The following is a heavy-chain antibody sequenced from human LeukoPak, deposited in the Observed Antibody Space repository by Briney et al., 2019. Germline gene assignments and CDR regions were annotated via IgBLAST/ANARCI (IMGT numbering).Heavy chain of an antibody. V-gene: IGHV4-59*01. CDR2: IYYSGST. CDR1: GGSLSTYY. J-gene: IGHJ4*02. CDR3: ASTSGYCSGGNCYSAFDY. Sequence: SETLSLTCTVSGGSLSTYYWNWVRQPPGKGLEWIGYIYYSGSTNYNPSLKSRRTISVHTSNNQFSLKLSSVTAADTAVYYCASTSGYCSGGNCYSAFDYWGQGTLVTVSS. D-gene: IGHD2-15*01.